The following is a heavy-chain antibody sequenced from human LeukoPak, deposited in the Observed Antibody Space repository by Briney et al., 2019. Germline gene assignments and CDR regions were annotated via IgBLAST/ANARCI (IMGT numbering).Heavy chain of an antibody. V-gene: IGHV4-34*01. J-gene: IGHJ6*02. Sequence: SETLSLTCAVYGGSFSGYYWSWIRQPPGKGLEWIGEINHSGSTNYNPSLKSRVTISVDTSKNQFSLKLSSVTAADTAVYNCASGYYYDSSGYPQGDYYYGMDVWGQGTTVTVSS. CDR1: GGSFSGYY. CDR3: ASGYYYDSSGYPQGDYYYGMDV. D-gene: IGHD3-22*01. CDR2: INHSGST.